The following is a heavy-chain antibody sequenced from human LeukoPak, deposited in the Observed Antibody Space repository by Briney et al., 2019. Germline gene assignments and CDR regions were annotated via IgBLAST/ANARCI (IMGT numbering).Heavy chain of an antibody. V-gene: IGHV3-11*04. D-gene: IGHD3-10*01. CDR2: ISGSGSTI. CDR3: ASSPLWFGELLGYYFDY. CDR1: GFTFSDYY. Sequence: GGSLRLSCAASGFTFSDYYMSWIRQAPGKGLEWVSYISGSGSTIYYADSVKGRFTISRDNAKNSLYLQMNSLRAEDTAVYYCASSPLWFGELLGYYFDYWGQGTLVTVSS. J-gene: IGHJ4*02.